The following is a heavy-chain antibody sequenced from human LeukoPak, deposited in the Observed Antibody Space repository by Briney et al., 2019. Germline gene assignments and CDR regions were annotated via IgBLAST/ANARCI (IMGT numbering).Heavy chain of an antibody. V-gene: IGHV5-51*01. J-gene: IGHJ4*02. CDR2: IYPGDSDT. Sequence: GESLQISCKGSGYSFTSYWIGWVRQMPGKGLEWMGIIYPGDSDTRYSPSLQGQVTISADKSISTAYLQWSSLKASDTAMYYCARHGGYDSSGYYYGYWGQGTLVTVSS. CDR3: ARHGGYDSSGYYYGY. D-gene: IGHD3-22*01. CDR1: GYSFTSYW.